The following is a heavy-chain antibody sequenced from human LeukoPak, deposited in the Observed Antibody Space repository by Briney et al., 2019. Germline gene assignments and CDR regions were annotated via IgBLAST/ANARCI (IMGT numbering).Heavy chain of an antibody. CDR2: MNPNSGST. V-gene: IGHV1-8*01. J-gene: IGHJ4*02. CDR3: ARGPVIVVVPAARGYYFDY. Sequence: ASVKVSCKASGYTFTSYDINWVRQATGQGLEWMGWMNPNSGSTGYAQKFQGRVTMTRNTSISTAYMELSSLRSEDTAVYYCARGPVIVVVPAARGYYFDYWGQGTLVTVSS. CDR1: GYTFTSYD. D-gene: IGHD2-2*01.